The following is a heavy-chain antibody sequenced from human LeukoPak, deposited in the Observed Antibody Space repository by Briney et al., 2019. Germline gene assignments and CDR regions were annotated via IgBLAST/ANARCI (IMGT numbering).Heavy chain of an antibody. V-gene: IGHV4-34*01. D-gene: IGHD3-22*01. CDR3: ARGNTRRNYYDSSGKFDY. J-gene: IGHJ4*02. CDR2: INHSGST. CDR1: GGSFSGYY. Sequence: SETLSLTCAVYGGSFSGYYWSWIRQPPGKGLEWIGEINHSGSTNYNPSLKSRVTISVDTSKNQFSLKLSSVTAADTVVYYCARGNTRRNYYDSSGKFDYWGQGTLVTVSS.